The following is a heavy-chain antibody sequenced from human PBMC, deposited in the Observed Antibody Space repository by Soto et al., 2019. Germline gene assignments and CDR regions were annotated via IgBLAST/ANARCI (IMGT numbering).Heavy chain of an antibody. CDR2: IIPILGIA. CDR1: GYTFTSYG. CDR3: ARDYRSTI. D-gene: IGHD4-4*01. J-gene: IGHJ4*02. Sequence: EASVKVSCKASGYTFTSYGISWVRQAPGQGFEWMGSIIPILGIANYAQNFQGRVTITADKSTSTAYMELSSLRSEDTAVYYCARDYRSTIWGQGTLVTVSS. V-gene: IGHV1-69*04.